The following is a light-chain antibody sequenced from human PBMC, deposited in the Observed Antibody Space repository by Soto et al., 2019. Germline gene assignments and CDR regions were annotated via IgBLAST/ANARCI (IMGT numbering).Light chain of an antibody. V-gene: IGKV3-11*01. CDR1: QSVSSY. CDR3: QQRSNWPIT. Sequence: EIVLTQSPATLSLSPGERATLSCRASQSVSSYLAWSQQKPGQAPRLLIYDASNRATGIPARFSGSGSGTGFTLTISSLEPEDFAVYYCQQRSNWPITFGQGTRLEIK. J-gene: IGKJ5*01. CDR2: DAS.